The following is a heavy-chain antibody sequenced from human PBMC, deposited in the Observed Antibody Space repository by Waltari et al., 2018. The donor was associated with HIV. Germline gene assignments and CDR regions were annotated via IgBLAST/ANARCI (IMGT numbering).Heavy chain of an antibody. CDR2: ITYDGGNQ. V-gene: IGHV3-30*04. Sequence: VQSGGGVAQPGRSLRLSCTASGLMISNHAMHWVRQSADKRLEWVAVITYDGGNQFVTDSLKGRFIISRDNARDTLYLEMKLLKVEDSGIYYCVRRSVLGLDLWGQGTTVIVS. J-gene: IGHJ6*02. D-gene: IGHD6-19*01. CDR1: GLMISNHA. CDR3: VRRSVLGLDL.